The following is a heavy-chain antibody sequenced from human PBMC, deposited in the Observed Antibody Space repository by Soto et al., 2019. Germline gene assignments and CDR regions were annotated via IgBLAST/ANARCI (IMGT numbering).Heavy chain of an antibody. J-gene: IGHJ5*02. CDR1: GFSFSHYA. D-gene: IGHD3-10*01. CDR3: VSPHSESSNAFDL. CDR2: ISYDGENQ. V-gene: IGHV3-30*04. Sequence: GGSLRLSCAASGFSFSHYAMHWVRQPPGKGLEWVALISYDGENQYFTYSVRGRFTISRDNSKTAVYLEMNDLRLDDTATYYCVSPHSESSNAFDLWGQGTLVTVSS.